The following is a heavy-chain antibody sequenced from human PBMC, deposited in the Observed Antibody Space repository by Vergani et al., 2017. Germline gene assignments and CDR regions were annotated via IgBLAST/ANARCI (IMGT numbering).Heavy chain of an antibody. CDR3: GRGSDNYN. CDR2: IKNTGDST. D-gene: IGHD5-24*01. J-gene: IGHJ4*02. V-gene: IGHV3-23*01. CDR1: GFTFSSHA. Sequence: ELQLLQSEGAVVQPGGSLRLSCVASGFTFSSHALSWVRQGHGQGLEGVASIKNTGDSTHYADSVKGRFTISRDNSKNTLYLQRNSLRIEDTALYYCGRGSDNYNWGQGTLVTVSS.